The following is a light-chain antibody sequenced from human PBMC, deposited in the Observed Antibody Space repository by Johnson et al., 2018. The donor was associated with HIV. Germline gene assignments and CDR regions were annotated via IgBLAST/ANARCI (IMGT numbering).Light chain of an antibody. CDR3: GTWDSSLSAHYI. CDR1: SSTIGNNY. J-gene: IGLJ1*01. CDR2: KNN. V-gene: IGLV1-51*02. Sequence: QSVLTQPPSVSAAPGQKVAISCSGSSSTIGNNYVSWYQLLPGTAPKLLIYKNNKRPSGVPDRFSDSKSGTSATLGITGLQTGDEADYYCGTWDSSLSAHYIFGTGTKVTVL.